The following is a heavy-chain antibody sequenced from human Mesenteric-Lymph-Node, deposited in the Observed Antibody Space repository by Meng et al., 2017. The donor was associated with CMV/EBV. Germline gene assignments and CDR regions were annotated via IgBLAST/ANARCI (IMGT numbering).Heavy chain of an antibody. V-gene: IGHV5-51*01. CDR2: IYPGDSDT. CDR1: GHTFTNYW. CDR3: ARGSYYNSWSDYYTGGAFDI. Sequence: GGSLRLSCQASGHTFTNYWVGWVRQMPGKGLEWMGIIYPGDSDTRYSPSFQGQVTISVDKSINTAYLQWSSLKASDTAIYYCARGSYYNSWSDYYTGGAFDIWGQGTLVTVSS. D-gene: IGHD3-3*01. J-gene: IGHJ3*02.